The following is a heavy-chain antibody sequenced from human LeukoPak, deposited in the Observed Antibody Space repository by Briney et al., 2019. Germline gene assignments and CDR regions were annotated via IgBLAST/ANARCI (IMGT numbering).Heavy chain of an antibody. CDR2: IKQDGSEK. J-gene: IGHJ6*03. Sequence: GGSLRLSCAASGFTFSSYWMSWVRQAPGKGLEWVANIKQDGSEKYYVDSVKGRFTISRDNAKNSLYLQMNSLRAEDTAVYYCARQSSSRTQKDYYYYYYMDVWGKGTTVTVSS. CDR3: ARQSSSRTQKDYYYYYYMDV. D-gene: IGHD6-6*01. CDR1: GFTFSSYW. V-gene: IGHV3-7*01.